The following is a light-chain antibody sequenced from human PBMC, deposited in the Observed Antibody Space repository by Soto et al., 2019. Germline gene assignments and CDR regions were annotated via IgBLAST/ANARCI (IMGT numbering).Light chain of an antibody. Sequence: EIVLTQSPGTLSLSPGERATLSCRASQSVSSSYLAWYQQKPGQAPRLLIYGASSRATGIPDRFSGSGSGTDFTLTISRLEPEDFAVYYCQQYGNSPFEITFGPGTKVDIK. CDR2: GAS. CDR3: QQYGNSPFEIT. J-gene: IGKJ3*01. CDR1: QSVSSSY. V-gene: IGKV3-20*01.